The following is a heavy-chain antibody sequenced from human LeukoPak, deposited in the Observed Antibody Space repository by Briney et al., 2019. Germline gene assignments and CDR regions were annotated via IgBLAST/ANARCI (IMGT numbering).Heavy chain of an antibody. CDR3: TSLRDSSGYYYEGDAFDI. D-gene: IGHD3-22*01. Sequence: SLRLSCTASGFTFGDYAVSWVRQAPGKGLEWVGFIRSKTYGGTAQYAASVKGRFTISRDDSQSIAYLQMNSLKTEDTAVYYCTSLRDSSGYYYEGDAFDIWGHGTMVTVSS. CDR1: GFTFGDYA. J-gene: IGHJ3*02. V-gene: IGHV3-49*04. CDR2: IRSKTYGGTA.